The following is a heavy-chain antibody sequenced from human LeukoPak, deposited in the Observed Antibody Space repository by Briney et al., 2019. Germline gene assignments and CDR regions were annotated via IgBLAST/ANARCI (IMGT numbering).Heavy chain of an antibody. J-gene: IGHJ4*02. V-gene: IGHV3-30-3*01. CDR1: GFTFSSYP. CDR2: ISYDGSNK. Sequence: PGGSLRLSCAASGFTFSSYPMRWVRQAPGKGLEWVAAISYDGSNKYYADSVKGRFTISRDNSKNTLYLQMNSLRVEDTAVYYCARETYYFDYWGQGTLVTVSS. CDR3: ARETYYFDY.